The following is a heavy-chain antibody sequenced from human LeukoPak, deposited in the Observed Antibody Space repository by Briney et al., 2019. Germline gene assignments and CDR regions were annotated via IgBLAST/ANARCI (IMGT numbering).Heavy chain of an antibody. CDR1: GDSISGYY. D-gene: IGHD6-13*01. Sequence: SETLSLTCTVSGDSISGYYWTWVRQAPGKGLEWIGHIYFSGTTNYNPSLESRVTISLDTSREQLSLGLSSMTAADTAVYYCARRYTSSWYREGFFDYWGQGILVTVSS. CDR3: ARRYTSSWYREGFFDY. J-gene: IGHJ4*02. CDR2: IYFSGTT. V-gene: IGHV4-59*08.